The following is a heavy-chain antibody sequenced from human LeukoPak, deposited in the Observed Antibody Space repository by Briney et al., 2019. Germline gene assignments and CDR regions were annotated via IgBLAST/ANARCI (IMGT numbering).Heavy chain of an antibody. J-gene: IGHJ1*01. CDR2: IIPIFGTA. D-gene: IGHD3-22*01. CDR1: GGTFSSYA. V-gene: IGHV1-69*05. CDR3: ARERYYDSSAHHAEISQH. Sequence: SVKVSCKASGGTFSSYAISWVRQAPGQGLEWMGGIIPIFGTANYAQKFQGRVTITTDESTSTAYMELSSLRSEDTAVYYCARERYYDSSAHHAEISQHWGQGTLVTVSS.